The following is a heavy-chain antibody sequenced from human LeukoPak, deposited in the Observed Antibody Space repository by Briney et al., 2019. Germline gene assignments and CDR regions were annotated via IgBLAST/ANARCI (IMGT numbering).Heavy chain of an antibody. J-gene: IGHJ4*02. V-gene: IGHV4-39*07. CDR2: IYYSGTT. CDR3: ARVISVRYCSSASCYPDS. Sequence: SETLSLTCTVSGGSISSSNYYWGWIRQPPGKGLEWIGNIYYSGTTHYNPSLKSRVTISVDTPKNQFSLKLSSVTAADTAVYYCARVISVRYCSSASCYPDSWGQGTLVTVSS. D-gene: IGHD2-2*01. CDR1: GGSISSSNYY.